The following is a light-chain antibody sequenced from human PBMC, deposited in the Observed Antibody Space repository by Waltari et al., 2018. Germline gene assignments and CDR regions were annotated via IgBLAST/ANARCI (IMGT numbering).Light chain of an antibody. CDR2: EVS. Sequence: QSALTQPASASGSPGQSITISCTGTSSDVGNYNLVSWYQQHPGKAPKLMIYEVSKRPSGVSNRFSGSKSGNTASLTISGLQAEDEADYYCCSYAGSVVFGGGTKLTVL. CDR3: CSYAGSVV. J-gene: IGLJ2*01. CDR1: SSDVGNYNL. V-gene: IGLV2-23*02.